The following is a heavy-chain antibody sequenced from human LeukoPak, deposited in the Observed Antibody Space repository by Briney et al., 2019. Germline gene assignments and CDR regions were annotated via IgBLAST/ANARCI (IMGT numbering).Heavy chain of an antibody. CDR2: IYYSGST. J-gene: IGHJ4*02. V-gene: IGHV4-59*01. D-gene: IGHD4-17*01. CDR3: ARDSDYVGLDY. Sequence: SETLSLTCTVSGGSISSYYWCWIRQPPGKGLEWIGYIYYSGSTNYNPSLKSRVTISVDTSKNQFSLKLSSVTAADTAVYYCARDSDYVGLDYWGQGTLVTVSS. CDR1: GGSISSYY.